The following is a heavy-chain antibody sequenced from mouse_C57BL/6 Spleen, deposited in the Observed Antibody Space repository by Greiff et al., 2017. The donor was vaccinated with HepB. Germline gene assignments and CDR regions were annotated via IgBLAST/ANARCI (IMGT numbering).Heavy chain of an antibody. CDR3: ARDFNSNWDYFDY. CDR2: IYPGDGDT. D-gene: IGHD4-1*01. J-gene: IGHJ2*01. Sequence: VQLQQSGAELVKPGASVKISCKASGYAFSSYWMNWVKQRPGKGLEWIGQIYPGDGDTNYNGKFKGKATLTADKSSSTAYMQLSSLTSEDSAVYFCARDFNSNWDYFDYWGQGTTLTVSS. CDR1: GYAFSSYW. V-gene: IGHV1-80*01.